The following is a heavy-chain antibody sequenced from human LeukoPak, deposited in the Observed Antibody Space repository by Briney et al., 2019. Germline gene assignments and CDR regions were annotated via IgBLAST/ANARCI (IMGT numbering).Heavy chain of an antibody. D-gene: IGHD1-1*01. CDR1: GGSISSYY. CDR3: ASSPGGTSAFDI. J-gene: IGHJ3*02. CDR2: IYYSGST. V-gene: IGHV4-59*01. Sequence: SETLSLTCTVSGGSISSYYWSWIRQPPGKGLEWIGYIYYSGSTNYNPSLKSRVTISVDTSENQFSLKVGSVTAADTAVYYCASSPGGTSAFDIWGQGTKVTVSS.